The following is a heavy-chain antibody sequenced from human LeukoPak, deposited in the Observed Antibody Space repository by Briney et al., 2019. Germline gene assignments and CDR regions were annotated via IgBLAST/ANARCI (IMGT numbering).Heavy chain of an antibody. CDR2: IDPSGGST. CDR3: ARDSNSSSFDY. D-gene: IGHD6-6*01. V-gene: IGHV1-46*01. CDR1: GYTFTTYY. Sequence: ASVKVSCKASGYTFTTYYMHWVRQAPGQGLEWMGIIDPSGGSTSYAQKFQGRVTVTRDTSTSTVYMELSSLRSEDTAVYYCARDSNSSSFDYWGQGILVTVSS. J-gene: IGHJ4*02.